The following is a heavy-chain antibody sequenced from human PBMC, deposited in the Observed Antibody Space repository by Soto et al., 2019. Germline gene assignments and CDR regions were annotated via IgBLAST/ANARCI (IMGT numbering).Heavy chain of an antibody. D-gene: IGHD6-25*01. J-gene: IGHJ3*02. V-gene: IGHV4-30-4*01. Sequence: QLHLQESGPGLMKPSQTLSLTCTVSCDSVSSGDYYWSWIRQPPVKGLEWIGYIYYSGSTYYNPSLKSRVTISVDTSKNQFSLKLSSVTAADTAVYYCARELAAATSQDDAFDIWGQGTMVTVSS. CDR1: CDSVSSGDYY. CDR3: ARELAAATSQDDAFDI. CDR2: IYYSGST.